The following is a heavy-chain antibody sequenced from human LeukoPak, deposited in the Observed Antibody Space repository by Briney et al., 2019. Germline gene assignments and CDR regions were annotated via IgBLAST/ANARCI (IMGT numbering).Heavy chain of an antibody. J-gene: IGHJ4*02. Sequence: ASVKVSCKASGYTFSSYGISWVRQAPGQGLEWMGWISTYNGNTNYAQKLQGRVTMTTDTSTSTAYMELRSLRSDDTAVYYCARIGSSWSALDYWGQGTLVTVSS. D-gene: IGHD6-13*01. CDR3: ARIGSSWSALDY. CDR1: GYTFSSYG. V-gene: IGHV1-18*01. CDR2: ISTYNGNT.